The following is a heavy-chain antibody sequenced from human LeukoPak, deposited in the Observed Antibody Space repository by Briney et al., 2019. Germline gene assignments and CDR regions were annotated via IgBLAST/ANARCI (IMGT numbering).Heavy chain of an antibody. J-gene: IGHJ4*02. CDR1: GYTFTGYY. CDR2: INPNSGAT. Sequence: ASVTVSCKASGYTFTGYYSHWVRQAPGQGLEWVGWINPNSGATNYAQEFQGRVTMTRDTSISTAYMELSRLRSDDTAVYYCARDRRRFIESWAQGTLVTVSS. V-gene: IGHV1-2*02. CDR3: ARDRRRFIES. D-gene: IGHD2-15*01.